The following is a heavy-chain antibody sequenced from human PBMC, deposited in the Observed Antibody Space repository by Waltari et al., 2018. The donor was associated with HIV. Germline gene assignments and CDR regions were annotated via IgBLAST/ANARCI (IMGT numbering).Heavy chain of an antibody. D-gene: IGHD3-10*01. Sequence: QVQLVESGGGVVQPGRSLRLSCAASGFTFSSYGMHWVRQAPGRGLEWVAVIWYDGSNKYYADSVKGRFSISRDNSKNTLYLQMNSLRAEDTAVYFCARRGVLTYYYTMDVWGQGTTVTVSS. J-gene: IGHJ6*02. CDR1: GFTFSSYG. V-gene: IGHV3-33*01. CDR3: ARRGVLTYYYTMDV. CDR2: IWYDGSNK.